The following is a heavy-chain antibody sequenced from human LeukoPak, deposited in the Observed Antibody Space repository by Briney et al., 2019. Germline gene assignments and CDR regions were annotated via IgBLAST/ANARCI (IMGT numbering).Heavy chain of an antibody. CDR3: AKGSHSSGWYRHYLDY. V-gene: IGHV3-23*01. CDR1: GFTFSNYV. D-gene: IGHD6-19*01. J-gene: IGHJ4*02. CDR2: ISGSGGST. Sequence: PGGSLRLSCAASGFTFSNYVMSWVRQAPGKGLEGVSLISGSGGSTYYADSVKGRFTISRDNSKNTLYLQMNSLRAEDTAVYYCAKGSHSSGWYRHYLDYGGQGTLVTVSA.